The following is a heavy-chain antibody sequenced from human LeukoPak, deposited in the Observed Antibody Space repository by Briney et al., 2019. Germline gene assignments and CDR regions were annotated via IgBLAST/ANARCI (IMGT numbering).Heavy chain of an antibody. CDR3: ARGLIAAAGYNWFDP. CDR2: MNPNSGNT. Sequence: GASVKVSCKASGYTFTSYDINWVRQATGQGLEWMGWMNPNSGNTGYAQKFQGRVTMTRNTSISTAYMELSSLRSEDTAVYYCARGLIAAAGYNWFDPWGQGTLVTVSS. V-gene: IGHV1-8*01. D-gene: IGHD6-13*01. J-gene: IGHJ5*02. CDR1: GYTFTSYD.